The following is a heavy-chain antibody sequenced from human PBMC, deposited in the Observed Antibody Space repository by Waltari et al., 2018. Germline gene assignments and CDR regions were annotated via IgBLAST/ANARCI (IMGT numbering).Heavy chain of an antibody. J-gene: IGHJ4*02. D-gene: IGHD6-19*01. V-gene: IGHV4-34*01. CDR2: INQSGST. CDR3: ARGVKGYSSGWRYYFDY. Sequence: QVQLQQWGAGLLKPSATLSLTCAVYGGSFSGYYWRWIRQPPGKGLEWIGEINQSGSTNYNPSLKSRVTISVDTSKNQFSLKLSSVTAADTAVYYCARGVKGYSSGWRYYFDYWGQGTLVTVSS. CDR1: GGSFSGYY.